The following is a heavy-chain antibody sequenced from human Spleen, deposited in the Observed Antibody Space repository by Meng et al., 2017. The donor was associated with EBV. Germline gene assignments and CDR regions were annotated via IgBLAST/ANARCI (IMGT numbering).Heavy chain of an antibody. CDR1: GESISSNSW. CDR3: ARFTSMVRAAFDP. D-gene: IGHD3-10*01. V-gene: IGHV4-4*02. CDR2: IYHGGIA. J-gene: IGHJ5*02. Sequence: QVLLKESAPGLVTPSGTLSLPCVCFGESISSNSWWSWDRQPPGKGLGWIGEIYHGGIAYYNPSLKSRVTISVDKSKNQFSLNLTSVTAADTAVYYCARFTSMVRAAFDPWGQGTLVTVSS.